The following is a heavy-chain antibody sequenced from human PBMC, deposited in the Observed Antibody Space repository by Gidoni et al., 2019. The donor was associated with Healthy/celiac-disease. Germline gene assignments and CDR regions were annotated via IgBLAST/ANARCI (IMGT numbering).Heavy chain of an antibody. J-gene: IGHJ3*02. CDR3: ARDSGAVVTAGDAFDI. Sequence: QVQLVESGGGVVQPGRSLRLSCAASGFTYSSYGMHWVRQAPGKGLEGVAVIWYDGSNKYYADSVKGRFTISRDNSKNTLYLQMNSLRAEDTAVYYCARDSGAVVTAGDAFDIWGQGTMVTVSS. D-gene: IGHD2-21*02. CDR1: GFTYSSYG. CDR2: IWYDGSNK. V-gene: IGHV3-33*01.